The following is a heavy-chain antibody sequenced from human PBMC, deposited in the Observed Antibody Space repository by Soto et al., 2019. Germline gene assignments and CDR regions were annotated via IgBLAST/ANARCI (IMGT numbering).Heavy chain of an antibody. J-gene: IGHJ5*02. Sequence: SQTLSLTCAISGDSVSSNTASWNWIRQSPSRGLEWLGRTYFRSKWYNDYAVSVKSRIITNPDTSNNQFSLQLNSVTPEDTAVYFCAKGDNLGPKTGYAFDPWGQGIMVTVS. CDR3: AKGDNLGPKTGYAFDP. D-gene: IGHD5-12*01. CDR2: TYFRSKWYN. CDR1: GDSVSSNTAS. V-gene: IGHV6-1*01.